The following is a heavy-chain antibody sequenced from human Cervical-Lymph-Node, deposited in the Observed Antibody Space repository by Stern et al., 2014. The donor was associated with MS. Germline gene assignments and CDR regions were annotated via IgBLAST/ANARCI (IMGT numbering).Heavy chain of an antibody. J-gene: IGHJ3*02. V-gene: IGHV3-74*02. CDR2: INSDGNIT. D-gene: IGHD1-26*01. CDR1: GFTFSSYW. CDR3: ARGRSGSYDSNHDAFDI. Sequence: EVQLEESGGGLVQPGGSLRLSCAASGFTFSSYWMHWVRQAPGKGLVWVSRINSDGNITNYADSVKGRFTISRDNAKNTLYLQMNSLRAEDTAVYYCARGRSGSYDSNHDAFDIWGQGTMVTVSS.